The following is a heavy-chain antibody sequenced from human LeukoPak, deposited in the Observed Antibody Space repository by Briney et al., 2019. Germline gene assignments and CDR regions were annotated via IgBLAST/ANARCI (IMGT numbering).Heavy chain of an antibody. V-gene: IGHV4-59*08. CDR2: THYSGSS. J-gene: IGHJ6*03. CDR1: GGSVDTYY. CDR3: ARRPIWSGVDYYCMDV. D-gene: IGHD3-3*01. Sequence: ASETLSLTCSVSGGSVDTYYWSWIRQPPGKALEWIGYTHYSGSSNYSPSLKNRVTMSVDTSKNQFSLELSSVTAADTAVYYCARRPIWSGVDYYCMDVWGKGTTVIVSS.